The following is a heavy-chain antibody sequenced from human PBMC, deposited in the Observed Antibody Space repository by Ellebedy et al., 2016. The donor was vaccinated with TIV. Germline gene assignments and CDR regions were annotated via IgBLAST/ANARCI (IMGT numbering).Heavy chain of an antibody. V-gene: IGHV3-23*01. CDR3: AKDKVFGDSMWEMDV. Sequence: PGGSLRLSCAASGFIFSSYAMSWVRQAPGKGLEWVLGINSRGSTTYYADSVKGRFTISRDNSKNTLYLQMNSLRADDTAVYYCAKDKVFGDSMWEMDVWGQGTTVTVSS. CDR2: INSRGSTT. D-gene: IGHD4-17*01. J-gene: IGHJ6*02. CDR1: GFIFSSYA.